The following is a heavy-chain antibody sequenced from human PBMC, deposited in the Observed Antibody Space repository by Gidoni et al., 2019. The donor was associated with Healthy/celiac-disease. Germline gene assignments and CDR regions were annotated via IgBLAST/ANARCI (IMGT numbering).Heavy chain of an antibody. CDR1: GCTFRSYA. J-gene: IGHJ4*02. D-gene: IGHD1-7*01. CDR3: AKIRYRLELRHFDY. CDR2: ISGSGGST. Sequence: EVQLLESGGGVVQPGGSLRLSCADSGCTFRSYAMSWVRQAPGKGLEWVSAISGSGGSTYYADSVTGRFTISRDNSKNTLYLHMNSLRAEDTAVYYCAKIRYRLELRHFDYWGQGTLVTVSS. V-gene: IGHV3-23*01.